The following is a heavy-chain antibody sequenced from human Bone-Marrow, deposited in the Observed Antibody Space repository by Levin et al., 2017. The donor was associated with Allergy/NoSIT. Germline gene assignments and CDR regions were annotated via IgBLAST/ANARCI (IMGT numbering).Heavy chain of an antibody. J-gene: IGHJ4*02. V-gene: IGHV3-11*01. CDR3: ARSPRANRIY. Sequence: GGSLRLSCAASGFTFSDYYMSWIRQAPGRGLEWVSYISDTGGRIYYADSVRGRFTISRDNAKNSLYLEMKSLRAEDTAVYYCARSPRANRIYWGQGSLVTVSS. CDR2: ISDTGGRI. CDR1: GFTFSDYY. D-gene: IGHD2-8*01.